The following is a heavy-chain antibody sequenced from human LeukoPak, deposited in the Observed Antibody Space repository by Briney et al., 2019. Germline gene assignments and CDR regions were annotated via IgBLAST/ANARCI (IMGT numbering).Heavy chain of an antibody. Sequence: PGGSLRLSCAASGFTLSSYAMSWVRQAPGKGLEWVSAISGSGGSTYYADSVKGRFTISRGNSKNTLYLQMNSLRAEDTAVYYCAKRETYYYDSSGYWLDYWGQGTLVTVSS. CDR2: ISGSGGST. CDR3: AKRETYYYDSSGYWLDY. CDR1: GFTLSSYA. J-gene: IGHJ4*02. D-gene: IGHD3-22*01. V-gene: IGHV3-23*01.